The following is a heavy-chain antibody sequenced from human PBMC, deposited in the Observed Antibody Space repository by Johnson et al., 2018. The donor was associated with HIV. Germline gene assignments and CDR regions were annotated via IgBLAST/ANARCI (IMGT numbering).Heavy chain of an antibody. CDR2: ISSSGSTI. CDR1: GFTVSSNY. D-gene: IGHD3-10*01. J-gene: IGHJ3*02. V-gene: IGHV3-11*04. CDR3: AKDDQNYYGSGSYYDAFDI. Sequence: LVESGGGLVKPGGSLRLSCAASGFTVSSNYMSWIRQAPGKGLEWVSYISSSGSTIYYADSVKGRFTISRDNAKNSLYLQMNSLRAEDTAVYYCAKDDQNYYGSGSYYDAFDIWGQGTMVTVSS.